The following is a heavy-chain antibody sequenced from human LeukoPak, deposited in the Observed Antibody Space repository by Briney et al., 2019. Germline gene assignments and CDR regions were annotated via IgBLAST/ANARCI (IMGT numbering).Heavy chain of an antibody. CDR1: GFTFSSYW. V-gene: IGHV3-7*01. CDR2: IKQDGSEK. Sequence: PGGSLRLSCAASGFTFSSYWMSWVRQAPGKGLEWVANIKQDGSEKYYVDSVKGRFTISRDNAKNSLYLQMNSLRAEDTAVYYCASDLVVAATATYGTDVWGQGTTVTVSS. J-gene: IGHJ6*02. D-gene: IGHD2-15*01. CDR3: ASDLVVAATATYGTDV.